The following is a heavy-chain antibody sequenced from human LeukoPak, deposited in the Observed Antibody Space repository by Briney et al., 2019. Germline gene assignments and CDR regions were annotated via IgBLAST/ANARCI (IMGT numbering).Heavy chain of an antibody. Sequence: GGSLRLSCAASGFTFSSYGMHWVRQAPGKGLEWVAVIWYDGSNKYYADSVKGRFTISRDNSKNTLYLQMNSLRAEDTAVYYCASSTITATLDYWGQGTLVTVSS. CDR2: IWYDGSNK. V-gene: IGHV3-33*08. CDR3: ASSTITATLDY. D-gene: IGHD5-24*01. CDR1: GFTFSSYG. J-gene: IGHJ4*02.